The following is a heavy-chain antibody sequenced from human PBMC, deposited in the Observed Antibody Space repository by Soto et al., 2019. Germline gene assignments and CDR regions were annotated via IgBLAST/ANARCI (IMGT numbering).Heavy chain of an antibody. CDR1: GGSIRSSDYY. D-gene: IGHD4-17*01. V-gene: IGHV4-30-4*01. CDR2: IFFSGST. CDR3: VRLDYDDYAFDQ. J-gene: IGHJ4*02. Sequence: PSETLSLTCTVSGGSIRSSDYYWNWIRQPPGKGLEWIGYIFFSGSTDYNPPLKSRVTISLDTSKNQFSLKLSSVTAADTAVYYCVRLDYDDYAFDQWGQGTLVTVSS.